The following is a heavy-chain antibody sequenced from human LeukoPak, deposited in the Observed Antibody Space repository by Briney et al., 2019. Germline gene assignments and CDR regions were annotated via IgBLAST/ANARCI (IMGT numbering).Heavy chain of an antibody. CDR1: GGSISSSSYY. CDR2: IYYSGST. V-gene: IGHV4-39*07. J-gene: IGHJ5*02. CDR3: ARDAIVVVPAAIDRHNWFDP. D-gene: IGHD2-2*01. Sequence: SETLSLTCTVSGGSISSSSYYWGWIRQPPGKGLEWIGSIYYSGSTYYNPSLKSRVTMSVDTSKNQFSLKLSSVTAADTAVYYCARDAIVVVPAAIDRHNWFDPWGQGTLVTVSS.